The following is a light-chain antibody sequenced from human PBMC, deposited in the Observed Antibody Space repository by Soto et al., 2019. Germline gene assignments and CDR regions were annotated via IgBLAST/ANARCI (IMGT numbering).Light chain of an antibody. J-gene: IGKJ1*01. CDR1: QSVLYSSNNKNY. Sequence: DIAMTQSPDSLAVSLGERATINCKSSQSVLYSSNNKNYLAWYQQKPGQPPKLLIYWASTRESGVPDRFSGSGSGTDFTLTISILQAEDVAVYYCQQYSSTPLTFGQGTKVEIK. CDR2: WAS. V-gene: IGKV4-1*01. CDR3: QQYSSTPLT.